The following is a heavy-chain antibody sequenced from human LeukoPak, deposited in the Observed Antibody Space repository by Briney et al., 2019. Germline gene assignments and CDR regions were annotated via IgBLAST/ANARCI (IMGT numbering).Heavy chain of an antibody. V-gene: IGHV4-59*11. CDR3: ARGNVYYYDSSGYPEAFDI. CDR2: IYYSGST. Sequence: SETLSLTCTVSGASISSHYWSWIRQPPGKGLEWIGSIYYSGSTYYNPSLKSRVTISVDTSKDQFSLKLSSVTAADTAVYYCARGNVYYYDSSGYPEAFDIWGQGTMVTVSS. D-gene: IGHD3-22*01. CDR1: GASISSHY. J-gene: IGHJ3*02.